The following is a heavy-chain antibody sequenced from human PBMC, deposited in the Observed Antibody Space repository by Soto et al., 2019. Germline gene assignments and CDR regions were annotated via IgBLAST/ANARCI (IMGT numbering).Heavy chain of an antibody. CDR3: ARDAGSWGY. Sequence: EVQLVESGGGLVQPGGSLSLSCAASGFTFTTYSMNWVRQAPGKGKEWVSYISSSSSTTYYADSVKGRFTISRDKAKNPLYMQMNSLRDEDTAVYYCARDAGSWGYWGQGALVTVSS. CDR1: GFTFTTYS. D-gene: IGHD3-10*01. V-gene: IGHV3-48*02. J-gene: IGHJ4*02. CDR2: ISSSSSTT.